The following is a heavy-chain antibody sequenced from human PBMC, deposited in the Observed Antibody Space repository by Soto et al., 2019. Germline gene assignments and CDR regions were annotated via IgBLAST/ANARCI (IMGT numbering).Heavy chain of an antibody. CDR3: AKVSVAGTEYFHH. J-gene: IGHJ1*01. CDR1: GFTFSSYA. CDR2: ISGSGGST. Sequence: GGSLRLSCAASGFTFSSYAMSWVHQAPGKGLEWVSAISGSGGSTYYADSVKGRFTISRDNSKNTLYLQMNSLRAEDTAVYYCAKVSVAGTEYFHHWGQGTLVTVSS. D-gene: IGHD6-19*01. V-gene: IGHV3-23*01.